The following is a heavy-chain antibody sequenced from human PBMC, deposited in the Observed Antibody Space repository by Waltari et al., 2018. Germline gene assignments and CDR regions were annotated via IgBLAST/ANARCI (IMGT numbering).Heavy chain of an antibody. CDR1: GFPFTNYE. Sequence: EVQLVESGGGLVQPGGSRRLSCAAPGFPFTNYEMNWVRQAPGKGLEWVSYISSSGSTIYYADFVKGRFTISRDNAKNSLYLQMNSLRAEDTAVYYCVRGVGVQNWIDPWGQGTLVTVSS. J-gene: IGHJ5*02. CDR2: ISSSGSTI. V-gene: IGHV3-48*03. CDR3: VRGVGVQNWIDP. D-gene: IGHD6-6*01.